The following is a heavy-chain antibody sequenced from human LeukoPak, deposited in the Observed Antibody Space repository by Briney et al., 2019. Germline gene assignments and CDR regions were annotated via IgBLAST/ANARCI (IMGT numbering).Heavy chain of an antibody. CDR3: ATDQLYYDYVWGSYRRGYFDY. D-gene: IGHD3-16*02. V-gene: IGHV1-24*01. CDR1: GYTLTELS. J-gene: IGHJ4*02. Sequence: ASVKVSCKVSGYTLTELSMHWVRQAPGKGPEWMGAFDPEDGETIYAQKFQGRVTMTEDTSTDTAYMELSSLRSEDTAVYYCATDQLYYDYVWGSYRRGYFDYWGQGTLVTVSS. CDR2: FDPEDGET.